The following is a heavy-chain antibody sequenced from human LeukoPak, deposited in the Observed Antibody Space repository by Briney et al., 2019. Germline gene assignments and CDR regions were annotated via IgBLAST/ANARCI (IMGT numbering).Heavy chain of an antibody. CDR2: ISSSSSTI. V-gene: IGHV3-48*02. CDR1: GFTFSSYS. Sequence: QPGGSLRLSCAASGFTFSSYSMNWVRQAPGKGLECVSYISSSSSTIYYADSVKGRFTISRDNAKNSLYLQMNSLRNEDTAVYYCATLISGYYYYWGQGTLVTVSS. D-gene: IGHD3-22*01. J-gene: IGHJ4*02. CDR3: ATLISGYYYY.